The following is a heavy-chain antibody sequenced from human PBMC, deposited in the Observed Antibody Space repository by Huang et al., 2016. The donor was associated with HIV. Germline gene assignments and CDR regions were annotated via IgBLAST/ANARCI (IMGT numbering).Heavy chain of an antibody. CDR2: ITHSGST. CDR1: GGSFSGYY. V-gene: IGHV4-34*01. J-gene: IGHJ4*02. Sequence: QVQLHQWGAGLLKPSETLSLTCAVYGGSFSGYYWSWIRQPPGKGLEWSGEITHSGSTNYNPSLKSRVTISEETSKNQVSLKLSSVTAADTAVYYCARAPHYGSGSYYYWGQGTLVTVSS. CDR3: ARAPHYGSGSYYY. D-gene: IGHD3-10*01.